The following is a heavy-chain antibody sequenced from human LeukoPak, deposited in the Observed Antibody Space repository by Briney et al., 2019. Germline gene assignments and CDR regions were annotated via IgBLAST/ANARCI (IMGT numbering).Heavy chain of an antibody. CDR2: IYYSGST. CDR1: GGSISSGDYY. CDR3: ARDLPLRSMDV. D-gene: IGHD4/OR15-4a*01. V-gene: IGHV4-30-4*08. Sequence: LSLTCTVSGGSISSGDYYWSWIRQPPGKGLEWIGYIYYSGSTYYNPSLKSRVTISVDTSKNRFSLKLSSVTAADTAVYYCARDLPLRSMDVWGKGTTVTVSS. J-gene: IGHJ6*03.